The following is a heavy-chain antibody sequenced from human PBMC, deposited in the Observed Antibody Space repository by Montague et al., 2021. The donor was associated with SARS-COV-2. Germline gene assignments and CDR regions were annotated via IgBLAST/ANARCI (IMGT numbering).Heavy chain of an antibody. J-gene: IGHJ6*03. CDR1: GGSFSTHS. Sequence: SETLSLTCAVHGGSFSTHSWNWIRQPPGKGLEWIGEIHHGGSTNYNPSLKSRVTISADTSKNQFSLKLTSVAAADTAVYYCARLGDGVVPSPILGVGPYYSYYYVDVWGKGTTVTVSS. CDR2: IHHGGST. CDR3: ARLGDGVVPSPILGVGPYYSYYYVDV. D-gene: IGHD2-2*02. V-gene: IGHV4-34*01.